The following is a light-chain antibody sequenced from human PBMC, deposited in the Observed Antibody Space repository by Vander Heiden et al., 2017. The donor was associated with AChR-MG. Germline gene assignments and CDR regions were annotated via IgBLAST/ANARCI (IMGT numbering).Light chain of an antibody. CDR1: QSLSSN. CDR2: GAS. Sequence: EIVMTQHPATLSVSPGERATLSCRASQSLSSNLAWYQQNPGQAPMLLIYGASTRATGIPARFSGSGSGTEFTLTISSLQSEDFAVYYCQQYNNWPPYTFGQGTKLEIK. V-gene: IGKV3-15*01. J-gene: IGKJ2*01. CDR3: QQYNNWPPYT.